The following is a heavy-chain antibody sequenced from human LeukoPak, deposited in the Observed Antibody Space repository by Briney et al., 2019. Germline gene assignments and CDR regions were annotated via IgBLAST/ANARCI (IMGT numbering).Heavy chain of an antibody. V-gene: IGHV3-74*01. J-gene: IGHJ4*02. Sequence: RINGEGITTSYADSVKGRLTISRDDAKNTLYLQMNSLRAEDTAVYYCARSGYSSGWYYFDYWGQGTLVTVSS. CDR3: ARSGYSSGWYYFDY. CDR2: INGEGITT. D-gene: IGHD6-19*01.